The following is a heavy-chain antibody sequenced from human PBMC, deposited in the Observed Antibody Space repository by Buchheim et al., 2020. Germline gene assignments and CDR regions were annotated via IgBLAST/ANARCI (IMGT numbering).Heavy chain of an antibody. J-gene: IGHJ6*02. V-gene: IGHV1-46*01. CDR3: ARDQQYYYCSGGSCYSYYYYGMDV. CDR2: INPSGGST. Sequence: QVQLVQSGAEVKKPGASVKVSCKASGYTFTGYYMHWVRQAPGQGLEWMGIINPSGGSTSYAQKFQGRVTMTRDTSTSTVYMELSSLRSEDTAVYYCARDQQYYYCSGGSCYSYYYYGMDVWGQGTT. CDR1: GYTFTGYY. D-gene: IGHD2-15*01.